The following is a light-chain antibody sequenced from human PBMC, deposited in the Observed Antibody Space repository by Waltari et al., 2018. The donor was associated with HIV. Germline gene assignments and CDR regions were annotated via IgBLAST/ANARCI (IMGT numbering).Light chain of an antibody. J-gene: IGLJ3*02. CDR2: RND. V-gene: IGLV1-44*01. CDR3: ASWDDNLGHWV. CDR1: TSNAGNNF. Sequence: QSVLTQPPSASKTPGPRVLMSRSGNTSNAGNNFVSRFKQVAGGAPNLVIYRNDQRPSGVPDRFSGGKSGSSASLAISGLQSDDEADYFCASWDDNLGHWVFGVGTKLTV.